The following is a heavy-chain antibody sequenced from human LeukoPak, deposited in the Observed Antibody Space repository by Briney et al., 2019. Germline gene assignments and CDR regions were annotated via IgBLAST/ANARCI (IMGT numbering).Heavy chain of an antibody. Sequence: GASVKVSCKASGYTFTSYGISWVRQAPGQGLEWMGWISAYNGNTNYAQKLQGRVTMTTDTSTSTAYMELRSLRSDDTAVYYCARGRLIAVAPAGPDYWDQGTLVTVSS. D-gene: IGHD6-19*01. J-gene: IGHJ4*02. CDR2: ISAYNGNT. CDR1: GYTFTSYG. V-gene: IGHV1-18*01. CDR3: ARGRLIAVAPAGPDY.